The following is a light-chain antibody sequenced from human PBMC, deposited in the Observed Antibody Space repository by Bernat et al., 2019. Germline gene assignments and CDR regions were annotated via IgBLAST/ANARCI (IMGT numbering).Light chain of an antibody. CDR1: SSNIGSSP. CDR3: AAWDDSLNGPV. J-gene: IGLJ2*01. Sequence: QSVLTQPPSASGTPGQRVTISCSGSSSNIGSSPVTWYQQLPGTAPKLLIYSNDQRPSGVPDRFSASKSGTSASLVISGLRSEDEADYYCAAWDDSLNGPVFGGGTKLTVL. V-gene: IGLV1-44*01. CDR2: SND.